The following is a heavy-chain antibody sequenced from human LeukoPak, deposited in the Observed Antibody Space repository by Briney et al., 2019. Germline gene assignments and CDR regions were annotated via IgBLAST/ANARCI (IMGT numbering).Heavy chain of an antibody. CDR2: IKKYGSDK. Sequence: PGGSLRLSCAASGFTFSSYWMSWVRQAPGKGLEWVSNIKKYGSDKYYVDSVKGRFTISRDNAKNSLYLQMNSLRAEDTDVYSCARGLQGYSVKTGAAFDIWGQGTMVTVSS. J-gene: IGHJ3*02. V-gene: IGHV3-7*03. CDR3: ARGLQGYSVKTGAAFDI. D-gene: IGHD4-11*01. CDR1: GFTFSSYW.